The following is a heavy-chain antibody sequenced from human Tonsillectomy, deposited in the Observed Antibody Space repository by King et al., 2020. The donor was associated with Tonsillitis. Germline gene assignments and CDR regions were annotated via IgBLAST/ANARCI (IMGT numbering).Heavy chain of an antibody. CDR2: IKQDGSQK. CDR3: ASCTAYSWRLDTVDI. V-gene: IGHV3-7*01. CDR1: RFSFSDYW. Sequence: VQLVESGGGLVQPGGSLRLSCAASRFSFSDYWMSRVRQAPGKGLEWVAKIKQDGSQKYYVDSVRGRFTISRDNAKNSLFLQMSSLRAEDTAVYYCASCTAYSWRLDTVDICRPRTRVTVSS. D-gene: IGHD3-16*01. J-gene: IGHJ3*02.